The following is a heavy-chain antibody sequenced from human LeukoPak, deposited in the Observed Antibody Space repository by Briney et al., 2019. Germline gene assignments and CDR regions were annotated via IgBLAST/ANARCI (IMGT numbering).Heavy chain of an antibody. CDR3: ARGRRITFGGVIVNFDY. V-gene: IGHV4-34*01. D-gene: IGHD3-16*02. CDR1: GGSSSGYY. CDR2: INHSGST. J-gene: IGHJ4*02. Sequence: SETLSLTCAVYGGSSSGYYWSWIRQPPGKGLEWIGEINHSGSTNYNPSLKSRVTISVDTSKNQFSLKLSSVTAADTAVYYCARGRRITFGGVIVNFDYWGQGTLVTVSS.